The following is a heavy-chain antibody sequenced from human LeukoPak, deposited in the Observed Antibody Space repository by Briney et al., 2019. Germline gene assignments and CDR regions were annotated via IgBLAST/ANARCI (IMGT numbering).Heavy chain of an antibody. J-gene: IGHJ4*02. CDR1: GGSISSYY. V-gene: IGHV4-59*01. D-gene: IGHD6-13*01. CDR2: IYYSGST. CDR3: ARFRGSSWPNRKYYFDY. Sequence: PSETLSLTCTVSGGSISSYYWSWIRQPPGKGLEWIGNIYYSGSTNYNPSLKSRVTISVDTSKNQFSLKLSSVTAADTAVYYCARFRGSSWPNRKYYFDYWGQGTLVTVSS.